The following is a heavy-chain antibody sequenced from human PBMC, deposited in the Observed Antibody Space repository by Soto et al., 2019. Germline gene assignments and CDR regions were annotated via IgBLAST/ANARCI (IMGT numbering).Heavy chain of an antibody. V-gene: IGHV4-34*01. D-gene: IGHD3-16*01. Sequence: SETLSLTCAVYGGSFSGYYWSWIRQPPGKGLEWIGEINHSGSTNYNPSLKSRVTISVDTSKNQFSLKLSSVTAADTAVYYCARGLGETLGYWDYYYYGMDVWGQGTMVTVSS. J-gene: IGHJ6*02. CDR1: GGSFSGYY. CDR3: ARGLGETLGYWDYYYYGMDV. CDR2: INHSGST.